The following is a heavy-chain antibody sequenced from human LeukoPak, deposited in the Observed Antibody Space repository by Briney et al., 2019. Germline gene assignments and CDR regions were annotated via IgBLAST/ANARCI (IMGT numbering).Heavy chain of an antibody. V-gene: IGHV1-2*02. CDR2: INPNSGGT. CDR3: ARVNVDTAMVP. D-gene: IGHD5-18*01. CDR1: GGTFSSYA. Sequence: ASVKVSCKASGGTFSSYAISWVRQAPGQGLEWMGWINPNSGGTNYAQKFQGRVTMTRDTSISTAYMELSRLRSDDTAVYYCARVNVDTAMVPWGQGTLVTVSS. J-gene: IGHJ5*02.